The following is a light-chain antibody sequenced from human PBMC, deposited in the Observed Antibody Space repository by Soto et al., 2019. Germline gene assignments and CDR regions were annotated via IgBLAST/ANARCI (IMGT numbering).Light chain of an antibody. CDR1: QSVSTY. V-gene: IGKV3-11*01. CDR2: DAS. Sequence: EIVLTQSPATLSLSPGERATLSCRASQSVSTYLAWYRQKPGQAPRLLIYDASNRATGIPARFSGSGSGTDFTLTISSLEPEDFALYYCQQRSNWPPAVTFGQGTRLEI. CDR3: QQRSNWPPAVT. J-gene: IGKJ5*01.